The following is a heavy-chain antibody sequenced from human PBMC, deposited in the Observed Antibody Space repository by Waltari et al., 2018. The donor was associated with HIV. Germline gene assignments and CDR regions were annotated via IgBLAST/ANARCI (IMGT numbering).Heavy chain of an antibody. CDR3: TNSDFYYSGGAGAFHL. D-gene: IGHD1-26*01. CDR2: ISRQSDRK. J-gene: IGHJ3*01. CDR1: GFLFDDYD. V-gene: IGHV3-9*01. Sequence: ELRLVQSGGGSVQPGRSLRLSCAASGFLFDDYDMHWVRHAPGKGLEWVSGISRQSDRKTYADPVKGRFTISRDNARSSLYLQMNNLRPEDTAFYYCTNSDFYYSGGAGAFHLWGQGTMVTVSS.